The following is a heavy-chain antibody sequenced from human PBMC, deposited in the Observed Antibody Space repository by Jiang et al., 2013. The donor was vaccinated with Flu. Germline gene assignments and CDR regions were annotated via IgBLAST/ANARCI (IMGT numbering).Heavy chain of an antibody. Sequence: GAEVKKPGASVKVSCKASGYTFTSYGISWVRQAPGQGLEWMGWISAYNGNTNYAQKLQGRVTMTTDTSTSTAYMELRSLRSDDTAVYYCARDRGDIVVVVAAIRDAFDIWGQGTMVTVSS. D-gene: IGHD2-15*01. CDR1: GYTFTSYG. J-gene: IGHJ3*02. CDR2: ISAYNGNT. CDR3: ARDRGDIVVVVAAIRDAFDI. V-gene: IGHV1-18*01.